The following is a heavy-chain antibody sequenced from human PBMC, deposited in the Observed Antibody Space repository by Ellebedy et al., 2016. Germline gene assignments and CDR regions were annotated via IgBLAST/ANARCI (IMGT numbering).Heavy chain of an antibody. CDR3: ARAVEAHDDP. CDR2: INHSGST. Sequence: GSLRLSCAVYGGSFSGYYWSWIRQPPGKGLEWIGEINHSGSTNYNPSLKSRVTISVDKSKNQFSLKLSSVTAADTAVYYCARAVEAHDDPWGQGTLVTVSS. D-gene: IGHD5-24*01. V-gene: IGHV4-34*01. CDR1: GGSFSGYY. J-gene: IGHJ5*02.